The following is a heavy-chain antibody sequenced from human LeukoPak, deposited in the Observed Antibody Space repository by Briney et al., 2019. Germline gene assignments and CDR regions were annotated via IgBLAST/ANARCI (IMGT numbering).Heavy chain of an antibody. V-gene: IGHV3-74*01. Sequence: PGGSLRLSCAASGFTFSTYWMHWVRQAPGKGLVWVSHIKTDGSSTTYADSVKGRFTISRDNSKNTLYLQMNSLRAEDTAVYYCARAPTPNYDILTGFYYYYGMDVWGQGTTVTVSS. J-gene: IGHJ6*02. CDR3: ARAPTPNYDILTGFYYYYGMDV. CDR1: GFTFSTYW. CDR2: IKTDGSST. D-gene: IGHD3-9*01.